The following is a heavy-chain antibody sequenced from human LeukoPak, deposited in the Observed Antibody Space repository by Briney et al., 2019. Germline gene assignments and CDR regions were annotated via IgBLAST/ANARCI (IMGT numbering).Heavy chain of an antibody. J-gene: IGHJ4*02. CDR2: IYYSGST. Sequence: PSETLSLTCTVSGGSISSYYWSWIRQPPGKGLEWIGYIYYSGSTNYNPSLKSRVTISVDTSKNQFSLKLSSVTVADTAVYYCARREKSPYYFDYWGQGTLVTVSS. V-gene: IGHV4-59*01. CDR3: ARREKSPYYFDY. CDR1: GGSISSYY.